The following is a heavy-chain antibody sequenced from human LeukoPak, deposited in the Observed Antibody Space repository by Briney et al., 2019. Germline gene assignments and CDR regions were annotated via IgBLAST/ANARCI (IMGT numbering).Heavy chain of an antibody. J-gene: IGHJ3*02. D-gene: IGHD3-10*01. CDR2: ISYDGSNK. V-gene: IGHV3-30*19. Sequence: GGSLRLSCAASGFTFSSYGMHWVRQAPGKGLEWVAVISYDGSNKYYADSVKGRFTISRDNSKNTLYLQMNSLRAEDTAVYYCARPGPPMVRGVNDAFDIWGQGTMVTVSS. CDR1: GFTFSSYG. CDR3: ARPGPPMVRGVNDAFDI.